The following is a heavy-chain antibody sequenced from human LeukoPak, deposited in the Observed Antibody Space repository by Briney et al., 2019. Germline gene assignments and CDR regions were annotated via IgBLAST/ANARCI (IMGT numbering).Heavy chain of an antibody. Sequence: GGSLRLSCVASGFTFGAYYMTWVRQAPGKGLEWVANINGGGGEKNYVDSVKGRFTISRDNAKSSLYLQMNSLRAEDTAVYYCAKAGVSSPNRWWYDSWGQGTLVTVSS. CDR2: INGGGGEK. D-gene: IGHD2-15*01. CDR1: GFTFGAYY. V-gene: IGHV3-7*03. J-gene: IGHJ5*02. CDR3: AKAGVSSPNRWWYDS.